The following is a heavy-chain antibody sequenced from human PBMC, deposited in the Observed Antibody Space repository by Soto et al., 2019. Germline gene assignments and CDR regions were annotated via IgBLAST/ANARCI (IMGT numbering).Heavy chain of an antibody. J-gene: IGHJ6*02. CDR3: ARDLTPTPITGTYYYYGMDA. V-gene: IGHV1-2*04. D-gene: IGHD1-20*01. CDR2: INPNSGGT. Sequence: ASVKVSCKASGYTFTGYYMHWVRQAPGQGLEWMGWINPNSGGTNYAQKFQGWVTMTRDTSISTAYMELSRLRSDDTAVYYCARDLTPTPITGTYYYYGMDAWGQGTTVTVSS. CDR1: GYTFTGYY.